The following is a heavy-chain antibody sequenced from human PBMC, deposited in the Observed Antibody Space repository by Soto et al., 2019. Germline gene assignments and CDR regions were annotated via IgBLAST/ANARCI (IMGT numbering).Heavy chain of an antibody. Sequence: ASVKISCKASGYHFTTYEINRRGEACGKVVDGRGWMININGATGSARRFQGRVSMTRNTATNTAYLELTSLRSDDTAVYYCGRGPSPRAPAGGAPYYYAMDVWGQGTTVTVSS. CDR1: GYHFTTYE. CDR2: MININGAT. J-gene: IGHJ6*02. V-gene: IGHV1-8*02. CDR3: GRGPSPRAPAGGAPYYYAMDV. D-gene: IGHD6-13*01.